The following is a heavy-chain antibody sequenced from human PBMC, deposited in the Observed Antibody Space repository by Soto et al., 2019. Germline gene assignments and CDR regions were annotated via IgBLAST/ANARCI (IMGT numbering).Heavy chain of an antibody. V-gene: IGHV1-24*01. D-gene: IGHD3-3*01. CDR3: ARSITRFLEWLFDY. J-gene: IGHJ4*01. CDR2: FDPEDGGT. Sequence: ASVKVTCKVSGYTLTELSMHWVRQAPGKGLEWMGGFDPEDGGTIYAQKFQGRVTMTRDTSTSTAYMELSSLRSEDTAVYYCARSITRFLEWLFDYWGQGTLVAVSS. CDR1: GYTLTELS.